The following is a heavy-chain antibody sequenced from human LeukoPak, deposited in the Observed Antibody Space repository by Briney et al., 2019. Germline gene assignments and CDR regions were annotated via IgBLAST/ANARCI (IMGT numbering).Heavy chain of an antibody. CDR3: ARDRGSGWYPFDY. V-gene: IGHV3-33*01. CDR1: GFTFSSYG. J-gene: IGHJ4*02. Sequence: GGSLRLSCAASGFTFSSYGMHWVRQAPGKGLEWVALIWYDGSKKYYADSVKGRFTISRDNSKNTLYLQMNSLRAEDTAVYYCARDRGSGWYPFDYWGQGTLVTVSS. D-gene: IGHD6-19*01. CDR2: IWYDGSKK.